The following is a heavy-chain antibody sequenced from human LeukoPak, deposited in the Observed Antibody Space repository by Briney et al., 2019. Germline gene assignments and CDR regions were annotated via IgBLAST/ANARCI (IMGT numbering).Heavy chain of an antibody. Sequence: SETLSLTCTVSGGSISSYYWSWIRQPPGKGLKWIGNIYYSGYTNYNPSLKSRVTMSVDTSKNQFSLKLSSVTAADTAVYYCARGLPYYYYYYMDVWGKGTTVTVSS. CDR2: IYYSGYT. CDR3: ARGLPYYYYYYMDV. V-gene: IGHV4-59*12. J-gene: IGHJ6*03. CDR1: GGSISSYY.